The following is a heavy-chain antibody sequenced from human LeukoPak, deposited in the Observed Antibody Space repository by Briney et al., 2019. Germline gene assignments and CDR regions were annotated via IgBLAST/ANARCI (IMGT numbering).Heavy chain of an antibody. CDR3: ARGYGSGWYFGD. CDR2: IYSGGNT. J-gene: IGHJ4*02. CDR1: GGSMSGYY. D-gene: IGHD6-19*01. Sequence: PSETLSLTCNVSGGSMSGYYWSWIRQPAGKGLEWIGRIYSGGNTNYNPSLRSRIAMSVDTSKNHFSRKLSSVTAADTAVYYCARGYGSGWYFGDWGQGTLVTVSS. V-gene: IGHV4-4*07.